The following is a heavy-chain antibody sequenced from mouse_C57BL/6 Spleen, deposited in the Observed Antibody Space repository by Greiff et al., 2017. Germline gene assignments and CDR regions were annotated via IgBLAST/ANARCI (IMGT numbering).Heavy chain of an antibody. Sequence: QVQLQQSGPELVKPGASVKISCKASGYAFSRSWMNWVKQRPGKGLEWIGRIYPGDGDTNYNGKFKGKATLTADKSSSTAYMQLSSLTSEDSAVYFCASNWDGFAYWGQGTLVTVSA. CDR1: GYAFSRSW. V-gene: IGHV1-82*01. J-gene: IGHJ3*01. CDR2: IYPGDGDT. D-gene: IGHD4-1*01. CDR3: ASNWDGFAY.